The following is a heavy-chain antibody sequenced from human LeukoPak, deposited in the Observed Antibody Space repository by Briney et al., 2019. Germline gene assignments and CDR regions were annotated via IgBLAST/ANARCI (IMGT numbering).Heavy chain of an antibody. Sequence: ASVKVSCKASGHTFTSYDINWVRQATGQGLEWMGWMNPNSGNTGYAQKFQGRATMTRNTSISTAYMELSSLRSEGTAVYYCARGRGYSSGWYGDWFDPWGQGTLVTVSS. CDR2: MNPNSGNT. V-gene: IGHV1-8*01. J-gene: IGHJ5*02. CDR1: GHTFTSYD. D-gene: IGHD6-19*01. CDR3: ARGRGYSSGWYGDWFDP.